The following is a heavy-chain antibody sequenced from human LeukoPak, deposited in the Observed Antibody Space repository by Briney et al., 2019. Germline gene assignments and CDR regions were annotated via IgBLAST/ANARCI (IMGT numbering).Heavy chain of an antibody. CDR3: ARDRGQYSSSWYGFDY. J-gene: IGHJ4*02. V-gene: IGHV1-46*01. Sequence: ASVKVSCKASGYTFTSYYMHWVRQAPGQGLEWMGIINPSGGSTSYAQKFQGRVTMTRDTSTSTVYMELSSLRSEDTAVYYCARDRGQYSSSWYGFDYWSQGTLVTVSS. CDR1: GYTFTSYY. CDR2: INPSGGST. D-gene: IGHD6-13*01.